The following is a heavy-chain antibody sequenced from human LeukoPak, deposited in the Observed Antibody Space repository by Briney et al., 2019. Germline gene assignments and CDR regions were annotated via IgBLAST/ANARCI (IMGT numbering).Heavy chain of an antibody. CDR2: VKQDGTEK. CDR1: GLTISTNY. D-gene: IGHD6-13*01. Sequence: PGGSLRLSCAASGLTISTNYMSWVRQAPGKGLEWVANVKQDGTEKFYVDSVKGRFTISRDNGKNSLYLQMNSLRVEDTAIYYCARAGGTSWADYWGQGTLVTVSS. CDR3: ARAGGTSWADY. V-gene: IGHV3-7*01. J-gene: IGHJ4*02.